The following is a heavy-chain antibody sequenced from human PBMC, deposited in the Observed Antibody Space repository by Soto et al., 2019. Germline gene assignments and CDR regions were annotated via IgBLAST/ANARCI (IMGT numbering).Heavy chain of an antibody. CDR1: GYTFTSYA. CDR2: INAGNGNT. D-gene: IGHD2-2*01. J-gene: IGHJ6*02. V-gene: IGHV1-3*01. CDR3: ARSGGVVVPAYYYYYGMDV. Sequence: ASVKVSCKASGYTFTSYAMHWVRQAPGQRLEWMGWINAGNGNTKYSQKFQGRVTITRDTSASTAYMELSSLRSEDTAVYYCARSGGVVVPAYYYYYGMDVWGQGTTVTV.